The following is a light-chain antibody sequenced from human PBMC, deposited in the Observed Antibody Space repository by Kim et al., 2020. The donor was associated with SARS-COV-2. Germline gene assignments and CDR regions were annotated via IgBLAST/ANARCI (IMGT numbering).Light chain of an antibody. CDR1: KLGDKY. CDR2: QDS. CDR3: QAWDSSTV. J-gene: IGLJ2*01. V-gene: IGLV3-1*01. Sequence: SYELTQPPSVSVSPGQTASIACSGDKLGDKYACWYQQKPGQSPVLVIYQDSKRPSGIPERFSGSNSGNTATLTISGTQAMYEADYYCQAWDSSTVFG.